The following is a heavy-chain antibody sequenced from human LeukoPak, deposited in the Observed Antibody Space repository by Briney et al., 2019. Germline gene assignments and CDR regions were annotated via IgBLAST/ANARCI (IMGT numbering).Heavy chain of an antibody. V-gene: IGHV3-7*03. D-gene: IGHD5-12*01. Sequence: GGSLRLSCAASGFTFSFYWMSWVRQAPGKGPEWVANIKQDGSEKNYVDSVKGRFTVSRDNAENSLYLQMNSLRAEDTAVYYCARDQSGYDYIDYWGQGTLVTVSS. J-gene: IGHJ4*02. CDR1: GFTFSFYW. CDR2: IKQDGSEK. CDR3: ARDQSGYDYIDY.